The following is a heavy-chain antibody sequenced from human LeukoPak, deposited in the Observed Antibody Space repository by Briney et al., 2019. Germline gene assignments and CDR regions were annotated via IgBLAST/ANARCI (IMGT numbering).Heavy chain of an antibody. CDR3: ARDGYYYDSSGYYGAFDI. D-gene: IGHD3-22*01. V-gene: IGHV3-21*01. Sequence: GGPLRLSCAASGFTFSSYSMNWVRQAPGKGLEWVSSISSSSSYIYYADSVKGRFTISRDNAKNSLYLQMNSLRAEDTAVYYCARDGYYYDSSGYYGAFDIWGQGTMVTVSS. CDR2: ISSSSSYI. J-gene: IGHJ3*02. CDR1: GFTFSSYS.